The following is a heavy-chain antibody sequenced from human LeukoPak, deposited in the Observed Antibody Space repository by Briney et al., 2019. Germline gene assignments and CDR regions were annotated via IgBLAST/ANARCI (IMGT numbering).Heavy chain of an antibody. Sequence: GGSLRLSCAASGFTFSSYAMSWVRQAPGKGLEWVSAISGSGGSTYYADSVKGRFTISRDNSKNTLYLQMNSLRAEDMAVYYCARRAGVPAYYYYYMDVWGKGTTVTVSS. CDR1: GFTFSSYA. CDR3: ARRAGVPAYYYYYMDV. V-gene: IGHV3-23*01. CDR2: ISGSGGST. D-gene: IGHD2-2*01. J-gene: IGHJ6*03.